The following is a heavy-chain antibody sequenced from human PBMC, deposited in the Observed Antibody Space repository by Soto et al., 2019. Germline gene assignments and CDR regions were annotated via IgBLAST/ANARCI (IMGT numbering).Heavy chain of an antibody. CDR2: IYYSGST. CDR1: VGAVRSGRYY. D-gene: IGHD5-18*01. V-gene: IGHV4-61*01. CDR3: ARAVYSYGYFDY. J-gene: IGHJ4*02. Sequence: SEPLSLPCTVSVGAVRSGRYYWIWIRQPPGKGLEWIGYIYYSGSTNYNPSLKSRVTISVDTSKNQFSLKLSSVTAADTAVYYCARAVYSYGYFDYWGQGTLVTVSS.